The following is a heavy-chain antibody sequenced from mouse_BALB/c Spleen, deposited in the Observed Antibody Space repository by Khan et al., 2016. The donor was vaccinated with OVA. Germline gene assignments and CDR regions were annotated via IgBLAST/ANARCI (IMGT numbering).Heavy chain of an antibody. J-gene: IGHJ3*01. CDR1: GFSLSNYG. Sequence: QVQLKESGPGLVQPSQSLSITCTVSGFSLSNYGVYWVRQSPGKGLEWLGVIWRGGNTDYNAAFMSRLSITKDNSKSQVFFKMNSLQADDTAIYYCAKGDYSYGKIAYWGQGTLVTVSA. D-gene: IGHD2-12*01. V-gene: IGHV2-5*01. CDR2: IWRGGNT. CDR3: AKGDYSYGKIAY.